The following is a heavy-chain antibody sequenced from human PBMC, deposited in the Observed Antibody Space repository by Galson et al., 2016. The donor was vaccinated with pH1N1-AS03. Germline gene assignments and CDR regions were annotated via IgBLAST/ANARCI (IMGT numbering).Heavy chain of an antibody. CDR1: GYNFRDYY. D-gene: IGHD2-21*01. CDR3: ARDGGGIIDDALDT. Sequence: SVKVSCKASGYNFRDYYIHWVRQAPGQGLEWMGWITPKDDDTNYAPKFQGRVTMTRDLSTRSAYLELKRLTSDDTAVYFCARDGGGIIDDALDTWGQGTLVTVSS. V-gene: IGHV1-2*02. J-gene: IGHJ3*02. CDR2: ITPKDDDT.